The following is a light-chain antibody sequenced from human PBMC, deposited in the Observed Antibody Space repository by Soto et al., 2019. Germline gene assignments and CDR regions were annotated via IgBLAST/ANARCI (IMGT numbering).Light chain of an antibody. CDR2: DVS. Sequence: QSALTQPASVSGSPGQSITISCTGTSSDVGGYNYVSWYQQHPGKAPKLMIYDVSNRPSGVSNRFSGSKSGNMASLTISGLQAEDEADYYCSSYTSSSTPQYVFGTGTKLTVL. V-gene: IGLV2-14*01. J-gene: IGLJ1*01. CDR3: SSYTSSSTPQYV. CDR1: SSDVGGYNY.